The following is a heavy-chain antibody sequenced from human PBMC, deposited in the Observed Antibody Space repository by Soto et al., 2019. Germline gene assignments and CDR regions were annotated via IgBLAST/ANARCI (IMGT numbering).Heavy chain of an antibody. Sequence: GASVNVSCKAARYRLTSYAMHWVRQAPGQRLELMVCISAGNGKTKYSQNLQCRVTITRDTSASTAYMELSTLRSQDTAVYYCAREPSAARDGSRIDYWGQGTLVTVSS. CDR3: AREPSAARDGSRIDY. V-gene: IGHV1-3*01. CDR1: RYRLTSYA. J-gene: IGHJ4*02. D-gene: IGHD2-2*01. CDR2: ISAGNGKT.